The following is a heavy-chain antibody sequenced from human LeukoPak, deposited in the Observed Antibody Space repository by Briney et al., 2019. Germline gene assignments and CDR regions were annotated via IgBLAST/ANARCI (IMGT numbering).Heavy chain of an antibody. Sequence: GGSLRLSCAASGFTFSSYSMNWVRQAPGKGLEWVSYISSSGSTIYYADSVKGRFTISRDNAKNSLYLQMNSLRAEDTAVYYCAREYSSSWYVPYYFDYWGQGTLVTVSS. CDR1: GFTFSSYS. V-gene: IGHV3-48*04. D-gene: IGHD6-13*01. CDR2: ISSSGSTI. J-gene: IGHJ4*02. CDR3: AREYSSSWYVPYYFDY.